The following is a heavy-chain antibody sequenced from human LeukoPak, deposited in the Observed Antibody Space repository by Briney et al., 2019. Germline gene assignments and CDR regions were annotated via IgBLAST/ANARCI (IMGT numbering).Heavy chain of an antibody. CDR3: ARDGDYDYVWGSYRYPPFDY. Sequence: QPGGSLRLSCAASGFTFSSYWMSWVRQAPGKGLEWVANIKQDGSEKYYVDSVKGRFTISRDNAKNSLYLQMNGLRAEDTAVYYCARDGDYDYVWGSYRYPPFDYWGQGTLVTVSS. D-gene: IGHD3-16*02. CDR1: GFTFSSYW. J-gene: IGHJ4*02. V-gene: IGHV3-7*01. CDR2: IKQDGSEK.